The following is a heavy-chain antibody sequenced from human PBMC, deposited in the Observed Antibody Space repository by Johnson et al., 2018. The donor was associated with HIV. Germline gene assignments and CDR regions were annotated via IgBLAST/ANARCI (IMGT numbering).Heavy chain of an antibody. Sequence: QVQLVESGGGVVQPGRSLRLSCAVSGTIFRHYGMHWVRQAPGKGLEWVALISYDGSKTYYVASVKARFTISRDDARNTLYLQMNSLRAEDTAVYYCAKEEDIWRLGLYRAFDIWGQGTMVTVSS. V-gene: IGHV3-30*18. D-gene: IGHD2-15*01. CDR2: ISYDGSKT. CDR1: GTIFRHYG. CDR3: AKEEDIWRLGLYRAFDI. J-gene: IGHJ3*02.